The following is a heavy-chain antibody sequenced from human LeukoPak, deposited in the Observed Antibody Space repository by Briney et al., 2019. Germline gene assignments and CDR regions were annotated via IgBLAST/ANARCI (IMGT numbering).Heavy chain of an antibody. D-gene: IGHD6-13*01. CDR2: IYGGGST. CDR3: VRGSGDSSWYALDY. Sequence: PGGSLRLSCAASGFTVTTNYMSWVRQPPGKGLEWVSVIYGGGSTYYVDSVKGRFTISRDNSKNTLYLQMNSLRAEDSAMYYCVRGSGDSSWYALDYWGQGTLVTVSS. V-gene: IGHV3-53*01. J-gene: IGHJ4*02. CDR1: GFTVTTNY.